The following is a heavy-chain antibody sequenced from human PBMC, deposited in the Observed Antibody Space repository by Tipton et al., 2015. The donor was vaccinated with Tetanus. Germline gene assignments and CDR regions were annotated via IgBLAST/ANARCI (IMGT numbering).Heavy chain of an antibody. CDR3: ARQADYNIFTGYYYYFDY. J-gene: IGHJ4*02. CDR1: GYSFTNYW. Sequence: QLVQSGAEVKKPGDSLKISCKASGYSFTNYWIGWVRQMPGKGLEWMGIIYPGDSDTRYSTSFEGLVTISADRSTSTAYVQWSSLTASDAAVYYCARQADYNIFTGYYYYFDYWGQGSLVTVSS. D-gene: IGHD3-9*01. CDR2: IYPGDSDT. V-gene: IGHV5-51*01.